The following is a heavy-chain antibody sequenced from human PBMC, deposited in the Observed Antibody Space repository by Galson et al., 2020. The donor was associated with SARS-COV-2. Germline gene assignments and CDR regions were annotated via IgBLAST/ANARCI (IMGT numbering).Heavy chain of an antibody. J-gene: IGHJ6*02. Sequence: GGSLRLSCAASGFTVSSTYMSWVRQAPGKGLEWVSLIYTGGTTNYADAVEGRFTIPRGNSKNTPYLQMNSLRAEDTAAYYWARGWVYPYALDVWGQGTTVTVSS. D-gene: IGHD2-8*01. CDR3: ARGWVYPYALDV. V-gene: IGHV3-53*01. CDR2: IYTGGTT. CDR1: GFTVSSTY.